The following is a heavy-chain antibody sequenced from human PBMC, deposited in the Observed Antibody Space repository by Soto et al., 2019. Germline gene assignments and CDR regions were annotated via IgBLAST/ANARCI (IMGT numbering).Heavy chain of an antibody. CDR1: GFSLSTSGVG. V-gene: IGHV2-5*02. CDR2: IYWDDDK. J-gene: IGHJ5*02. D-gene: IGHD2-2*01. Sequence: QITLKESGPTLVKPTQTLTLTCTFSGFSLSTSGVGVGWIRQPPGKALEWLALIYWDDDKRYSPSLKSRLTITKATSKNQVVLTMTNMDPVDTATYYCAPTACSSTSCLVGSWFDPWGQGTLVTVSS. CDR3: APTACSSTSCLVGSWFDP.